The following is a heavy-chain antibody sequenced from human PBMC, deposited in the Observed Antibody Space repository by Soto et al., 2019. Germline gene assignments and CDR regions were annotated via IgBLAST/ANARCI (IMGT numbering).Heavy chain of an antibody. Sequence: PGGSLRLSCAASGFTFSSYGMHWVRQAPGKGLEWVAVIWYDGSNKYYADSVKGRFTISRDNSKNTLYLQMNSLRAEDTAVYYCARGSSGIVVVPAAMPGPSLFDYWGQGTLVTVSS. J-gene: IGHJ4*02. CDR3: ARGSSGIVVVPAAMPGPSLFDY. CDR2: IWYDGSNK. D-gene: IGHD2-2*01. CDR1: GFTFSSYG. V-gene: IGHV3-33*01.